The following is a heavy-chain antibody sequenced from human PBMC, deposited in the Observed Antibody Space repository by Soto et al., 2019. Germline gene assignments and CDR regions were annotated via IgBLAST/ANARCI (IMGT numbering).Heavy chain of an antibody. CDR1: GGSISSGGYY. D-gene: IGHD3-9*01. J-gene: IGHJ4*02. CDR3: ARGASVYFDWFFDY. V-gene: IGHV4-31*03. CDR2: IYYSGST. Sequence: SETLSLTCTVSGGSISSGGYYWSWIRQHPGKGLEWIGYIYYSGSTYYNPSLKSRVTISVDTSKNQFSLKLSSVTAADTAVYYCARGASVYFDWFFDYWGQGTLVTVSS.